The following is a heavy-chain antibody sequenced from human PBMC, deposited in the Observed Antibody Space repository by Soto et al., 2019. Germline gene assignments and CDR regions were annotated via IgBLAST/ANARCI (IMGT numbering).Heavy chain of an antibody. CDR3: ARDIPVPYYDILTGYRSGHYYYGMDV. J-gene: IGHJ6*02. CDR1: GFTFSSYW. Sequence: PGGSLRLSCAASGFTFSSYWLHWVRQAPGKGLVWVSRINSDGSSTSYADSVQGRFTISRDNAKNTLYLQMNSLRAEDTAVYYCARDIPVPYYDILTGYRSGHYYYGMDVWGQGTTVTVSS. D-gene: IGHD3-9*01. CDR2: INSDGSST. V-gene: IGHV3-74*01.